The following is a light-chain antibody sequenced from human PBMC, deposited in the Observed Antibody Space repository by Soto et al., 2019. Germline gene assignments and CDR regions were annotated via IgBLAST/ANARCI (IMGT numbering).Light chain of an antibody. CDR3: SSHGGANNFCV. Sequence: QSVLTQPPSASGSPGQSVTISCTGTSSDIGAYDYDSWYQQHPGKVPKLMIYEVSKRPSGVPDRFSASKSGNTASLTVSGLQAEDEADYYCSSHGGANNFCVFGTGTKVTVL. CDR2: EVS. J-gene: IGLJ1*01. V-gene: IGLV2-8*01. CDR1: SSDIGAYDY.